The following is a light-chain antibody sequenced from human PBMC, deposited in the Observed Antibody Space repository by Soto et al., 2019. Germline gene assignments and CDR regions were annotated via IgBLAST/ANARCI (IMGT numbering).Light chain of an antibody. J-gene: IGKJ2*01. CDR2: DSS. CDR1: QSISSW. Sequence: DIQMTQSPSTLSASVGDRVTITCRASQSISSWLAWYQQKPGKAPKLLIYDSSSLESGVPSRFSGSGSRTEFALTISSLQPDDFATYYCHQYNSYPYTFGQGTKLEIK. V-gene: IGKV1-5*01. CDR3: HQYNSYPYT.